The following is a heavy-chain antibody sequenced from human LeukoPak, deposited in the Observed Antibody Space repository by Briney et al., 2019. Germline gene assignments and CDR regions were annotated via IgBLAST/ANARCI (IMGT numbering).Heavy chain of an antibody. J-gene: IGHJ4*02. CDR1: GFTFRTYG. D-gene: IGHD5-18*01. V-gene: IGHV3-30*18. Sequence: GGSLRLSCAASGFTFRTYGMHWVRQAPGKGPEWVAVISYDGSNKYYADSVKGRFTISRDNSKNTLYLQMNSLRAEDTAVYYCAKEEDTAMGKWGQGTLVTVSS. CDR2: ISYDGSNK. CDR3: AKEEDTAMGK.